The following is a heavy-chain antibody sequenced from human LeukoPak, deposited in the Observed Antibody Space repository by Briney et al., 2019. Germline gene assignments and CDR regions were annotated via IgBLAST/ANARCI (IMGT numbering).Heavy chain of an antibody. CDR3: ASYSNSWYYFDY. D-gene: IGHD6-13*01. V-gene: IGHV4-59*01. Sequence: SSETLSLTYTVSGGSITSYYWSWIRQPPGKGLEWIGYMYYSGNSYYNPSLKSRVTISVDTSKNQFSLKLSSMTAADTAVYYCASYSNSWYYFDYWGQGTLVTVSS. CDR1: GGSITSYY. J-gene: IGHJ4*02. CDR2: MYYSGNS.